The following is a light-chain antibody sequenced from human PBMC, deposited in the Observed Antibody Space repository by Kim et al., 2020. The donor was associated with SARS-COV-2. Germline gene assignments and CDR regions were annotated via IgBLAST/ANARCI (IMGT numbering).Light chain of an antibody. CDR3: QQAYTTPLT. V-gene: IGKV1-39*01. CDR2: AAS. J-gene: IGKJ4*01. Sequence: ASVGDRVTITCRASQRISTYLNWYQQKPGKAPELLIYAASNLQSGVPSRFSGSGSGTDFTLTISSLQPEDFASYYCQQAYTTPLTFGGGTKVEIK. CDR1: QRISTY.